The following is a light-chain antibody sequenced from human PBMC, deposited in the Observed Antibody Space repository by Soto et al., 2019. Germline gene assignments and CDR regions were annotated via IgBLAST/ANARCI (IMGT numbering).Light chain of an antibody. Sequence: EIVMTHFPVTLSCWAVERATLSCRASQSLYSDLAWYQQKPGQAPRLLIYGASARATGISARFSGSGSETEFTLTISSLQSEDFALYYCQQYSEWPWTFGQGTKVDIK. CDR3: QQYSEWPWT. CDR1: QSLYSD. CDR2: GAS. J-gene: IGKJ1*01. V-gene: IGKV3-15*01.